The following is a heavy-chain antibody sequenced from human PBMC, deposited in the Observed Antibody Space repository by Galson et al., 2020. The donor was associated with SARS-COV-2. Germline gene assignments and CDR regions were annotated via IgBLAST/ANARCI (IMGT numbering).Heavy chain of an antibody. J-gene: IGHJ4*02. CDR3: ARAARTYYDLWGGYYNAPHCDD. V-gene: IGHV4-59*01. CDR2: IYYSGST. Sequence: SETLSLTCTVSGGSISSYYWSWIRQPPGKGLEWIGHIYYSGSTNYNPSLKSRVTISVDTSKNQFSLKLSSVTAADTAVYYCARAARTYYDLWGGYYNAPHCDDWGQGTLVTVSS. CDR1: GGSISSYY. D-gene: IGHD3-3*01.